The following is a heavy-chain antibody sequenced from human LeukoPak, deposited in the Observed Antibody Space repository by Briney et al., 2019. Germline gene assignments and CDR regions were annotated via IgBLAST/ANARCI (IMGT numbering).Heavy chain of an antibody. CDR2: INPSGGGI. D-gene: IGHD2-21*02. V-gene: IGHV1-46*04. J-gene: IGHJ4*02. CDR3: ARVSGIRVVTAIGY. Sequence: ASVKVSCKASGYTFTSYYLHWVRQAPGQGLEWMGIINPSGGGISYAQKLQGRVTMTSDTSTSTVYMELSSLRSEDTAVYYCARVSGIRVVTAIGYWGQGTLVTVSS. CDR1: GYTFTSYY.